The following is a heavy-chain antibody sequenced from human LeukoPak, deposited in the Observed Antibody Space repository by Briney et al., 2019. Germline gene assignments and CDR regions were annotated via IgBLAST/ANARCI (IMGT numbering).Heavy chain of an antibody. CDR2: IYPGDSDT. Sequence: GESLKISCKGSGYSFTSYWIGWVRQMPGKGLEWMGIIYPGDSDTRYSPPFQGQVTISADKSISTAYLQWSSLKASDTAMYYCAVTYYYDSSGYLNWFDPWGQGTLVTVSS. D-gene: IGHD3-22*01. CDR3: AVTYYYDSSGYLNWFDP. J-gene: IGHJ5*02. V-gene: IGHV5-51*01. CDR1: GYSFTSYW.